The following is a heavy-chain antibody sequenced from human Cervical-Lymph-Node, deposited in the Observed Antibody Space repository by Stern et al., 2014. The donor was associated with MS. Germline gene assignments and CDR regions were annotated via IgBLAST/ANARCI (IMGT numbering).Heavy chain of an antibody. Sequence: QLVQSGAEVKKPGASVRVSCKASGYTFTGYYIHWVRQAPGQGLEWMGRINPNSGGTDYAQKFQGRVTMTRDTSIRTAYMELSSLRSDDTAVYYCTRDRIPNWFDPWGQGTLVTVSS. CDR1: GYTFTGYY. V-gene: IGHV1-2*06. J-gene: IGHJ5*02. CDR2: INPNSGGT. CDR3: TRDRIPNWFDP.